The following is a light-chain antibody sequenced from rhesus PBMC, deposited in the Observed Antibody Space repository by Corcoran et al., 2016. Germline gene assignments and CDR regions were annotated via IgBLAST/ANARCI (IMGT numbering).Light chain of an antibody. CDR3: QQHNSLPFT. V-gene: IGKV1-44*03. Sequence: DIQMTQSPSSLSASVGDRVTISCRASQTISSYLAWYQQKPGKVPKLLIYTASNLESGVPSRVSGSGSGTEFTLTISSLQPDDFATYFYQQHNSLPFTFGPGTKMEIK. J-gene: IGKJ2*01. CDR2: TAS. CDR1: QTISSY.